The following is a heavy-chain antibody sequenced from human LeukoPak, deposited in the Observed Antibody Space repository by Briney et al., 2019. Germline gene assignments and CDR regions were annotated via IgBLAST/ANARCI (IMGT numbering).Heavy chain of an antibody. CDR1: GYTFTGYY. CDR2: INPNSGGA. D-gene: IGHD6-19*01. V-gene: IGHV1-2*02. J-gene: IGHJ4*02. CDR3: AREDSSGWFPFDY. Sequence: ASVKVSCKASGYTFTGYYMHWVRQAPGQGLEWMGWINPNSGGANYAQKFQGRATMTRDTSISTAYMELSRLRSDDTAVYYCAREDSSGWFPFDYWGQGTLVTVSS.